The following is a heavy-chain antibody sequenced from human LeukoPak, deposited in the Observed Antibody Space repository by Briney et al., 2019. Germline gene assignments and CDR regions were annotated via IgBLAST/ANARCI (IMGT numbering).Heavy chain of an antibody. D-gene: IGHD3-10*01. CDR2: IKSKTDGGTT. V-gene: IGHV3-15*01. J-gene: IGHJ4*02. Sequence: GGSLRLSCAASGFTFSNAWISWVRQAPGKGLEWVGRIKSKTDGGTTDYAAPVKGRFTISRDDSKNTLYLQMNSLKTEDTAVYYCTTWYYYGSGSYYNDFDYWGQGTLVTVSS. CDR1: GFTFSNAW. CDR3: TTWYYYGSGSYYNDFDY.